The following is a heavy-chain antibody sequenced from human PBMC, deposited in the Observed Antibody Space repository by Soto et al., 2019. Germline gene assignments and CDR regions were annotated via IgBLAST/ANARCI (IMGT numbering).Heavy chain of an antibody. CDR3: VREWRSGWYVDY. CDR1: GYTFTSYD. Sequence: QVQLVQSGAEVKKPGASVKVSCKASGYTFTSYDINWVRQATGQGLEWMGWMNPNSGNTGYAQKFQGRVTMTRNTFISAGYMMLSRLRSEDTAVYYWVREWRSGWYVDYWGQGTLVTVSS. CDR2: MNPNSGNT. D-gene: IGHD6-19*01. J-gene: IGHJ4*02. V-gene: IGHV1-8*01.